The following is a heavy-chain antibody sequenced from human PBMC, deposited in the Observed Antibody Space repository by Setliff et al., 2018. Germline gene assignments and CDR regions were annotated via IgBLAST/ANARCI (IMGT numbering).Heavy chain of an antibody. CDR2: IYWNDDD. CDR1: GFSLGTSGEA. V-gene: IGHV2-5*01. J-gene: IGHJ4*02. Sequence: SGPTLVNPTQTLTLTCTFSGFSLGTSGEAVGWIRQPPGKALEWLALIYWNDDDRYSPSLKNRLTITKDTSKKQVVLTLTNMDPVDTATYFCAHRRTLGNCGGNSCYYFDYWGQGTLVTVSS. CDR3: AHRRTLGNCGGNSCYYFDY. D-gene: IGHD2-21*01.